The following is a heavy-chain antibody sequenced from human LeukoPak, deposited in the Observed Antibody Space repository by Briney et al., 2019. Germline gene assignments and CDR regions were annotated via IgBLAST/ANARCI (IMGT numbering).Heavy chain of an antibody. J-gene: IGHJ4*02. Sequence: GGSLRLSCAASGFTFSSYWMHWVRQAPGKGLVWVSLINSDGSSTSYADSVKGRFTISRDNAKNTLYLQMNSLRAEDTAVYYCAKERWRDGYKDYWGQGTLVTVSS. CDR2: INSDGSST. CDR1: GFTFSSYW. V-gene: IGHV3-74*01. D-gene: IGHD5-24*01. CDR3: AKERWRDGYKDY.